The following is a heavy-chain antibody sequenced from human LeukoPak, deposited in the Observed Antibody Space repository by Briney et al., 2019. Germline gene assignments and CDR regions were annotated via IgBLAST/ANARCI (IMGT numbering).Heavy chain of an antibody. V-gene: IGHV3-9*01. CDR2: ISWNSGSI. CDR3: AKDKAAYGSGSYYTSNNWFDP. D-gene: IGHD3-10*01. Sequence: GGSLRLSCAASGFTFDDYAMHWVRQAPGKGLEWVSGISWNSGSIGYADSVKGRFTISRDNAKNSLYLQMNSLRAEDTALYYCAKDKAAYGSGSYYTSNNWFDPWGQGTPVTVSS. J-gene: IGHJ5*02. CDR1: GFTFDDYA.